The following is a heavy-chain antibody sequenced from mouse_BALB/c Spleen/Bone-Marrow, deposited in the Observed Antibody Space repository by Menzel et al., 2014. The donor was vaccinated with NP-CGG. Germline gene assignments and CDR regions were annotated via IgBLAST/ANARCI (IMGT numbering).Heavy chain of an antibody. Sequence: EVKLQESGAGLVQPGGSLKLSCAASGYDFTRYWMRWVRQAPGKGLEWIGEIIPDSSTTNYTPSLKDKFIISRDNAKKTLYLQMRKVRSDDSAIYYCARRGGYFAYWGQGTLVTVSA. CDR2: IIPDSSTT. CDR1: GYDFTRYW. CDR3: ARRGGYFAY. J-gene: IGHJ3*01. D-gene: IGHD2-2*01. V-gene: IGHV4-1*02.